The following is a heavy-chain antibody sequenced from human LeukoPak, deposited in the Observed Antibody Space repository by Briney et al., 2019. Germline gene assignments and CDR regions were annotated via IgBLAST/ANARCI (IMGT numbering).Heavy chain of an antibody. CDR3: ARVRGYTTVAGRGHFDY. V-gene: IGHV4-38-2*01. Sequence: SENLSLNCAVSGYSISSGYYWGWIRQPPGKGLEWIGSIYHSGSTYYNPSLKSRVTISVDTSKNQFSLKLSSVTAADTAVYYCARVRGYTTVAGRGHFDYWGQGTLVTVSS. CDR1: GYSISSGYY. J-gene: IGHJ4*02. D-gene: IGHD6-19*01. CDR2: IYHSGST.